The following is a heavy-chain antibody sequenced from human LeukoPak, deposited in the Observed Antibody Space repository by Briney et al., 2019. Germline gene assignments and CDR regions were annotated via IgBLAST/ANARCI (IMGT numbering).Heavy chain of an antibody. Sequence: GGSLRLSCAASGLTFSSFSMNWVRQAPGKGLEWVSSISSGGDYKHYADSVKGRFTISRDTAKNSLYLQMNSLRAEDTAVYSCARGDYGDYWNYYYMDVWGKGTTVTVSS. CDR1: GLTFSSFS. D-gene: IGHD4-17*01. V-gene: IGHV3-21*01. CDR2: ISSGGDYK. J-gene: IGHJ6*03. CDR3: ARGDYGDYWNYYYMDV.